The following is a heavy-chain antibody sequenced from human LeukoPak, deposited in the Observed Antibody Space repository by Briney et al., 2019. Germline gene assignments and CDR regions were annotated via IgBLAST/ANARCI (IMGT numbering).Heavy chain of an antibody. CDR3: AEGSLFDYGDYPGYFDY. CDR1: GGSISSSNW. D-gene: IGHD4-17*01. V-gene: IGHV4-4*02. CDR2: IYHSGST. Sequence: PSETLSLTCAVSGGSISSSNWWSWVRQPPGKGLEWIGEIYHSGSTNYNPSLKSRVTISVDKSKNQFSLKLSSVTAADTAVYYCAEGSLFDYGDYPGYFDYWGQGTLVTVSS. J-gene: IGHJ4*02.